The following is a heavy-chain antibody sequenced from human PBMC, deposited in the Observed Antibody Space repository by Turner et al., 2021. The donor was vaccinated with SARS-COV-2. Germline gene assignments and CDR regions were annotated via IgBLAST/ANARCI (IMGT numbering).Heavy chain of an antibody. V-gene: IGHV1-2*02. Sequence: QVPLVRSGAEVKQPGASVKVSCKASGYTFTGYYMHWVRQAAGQGREWMGWINPISGGTNYAQKFQGRVTMTRDTSISTAYMALSRLRSDDTAVYFCAREGSTYGSDYYYYYGMDVWGQGTTVTVSS. J-gene: IGHJ6*02. D-gene: IGHD5-18*01. CDR1: GYTFTGYY. CDR3: AREGSTYGSDYYYYYGMDV. CDR2: INPISGGT.